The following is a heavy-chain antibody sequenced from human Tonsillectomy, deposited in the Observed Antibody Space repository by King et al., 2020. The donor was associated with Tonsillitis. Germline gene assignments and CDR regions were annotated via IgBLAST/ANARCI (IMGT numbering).Heavy chain of an antibody. J-gene: IGHJ4*02. CDR1: GFTFDDYV. V-gene: IGHV3-43D*03. CDR3: AKSVAVAGTNPLGD. CDR2: INWDGGST. D-gene: IGHD6-19*01. Sequence: QLVQSGGVVLQPGGSLRLSCAASGFTFDDYVMHWVRQAPGKGLEWVSLINWDGGSTYYADSVKGRFTISRDNNKNSLYLQMNSLRVEDTALYYCAKSVAVAGTNPLGDWGQGTRVTVSS.